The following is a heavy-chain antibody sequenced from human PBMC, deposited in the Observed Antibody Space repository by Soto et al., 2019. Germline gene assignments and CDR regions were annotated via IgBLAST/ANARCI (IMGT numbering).Heavy chain of an antibody. CDR2: IYYSGST. J-gene: IGHJ4*02. Sequence: QVQLQESGPGLVKPSQTLSLTCTVSGGSISSGDYYWSWIRQPPGKGLEWIGYIYYSGSTYYNPSPKSRVTISVDTSKNQFALKLSSVTAADTAVYYCARWRTADTDYYDSSGPEGNYWGQGTLVTVSS. D-gene: IGHD3-22*01. V-gene: IGHV4-30-4*01. CDR3: ARWRTADTDYYDSSGPEGNY. CDR1: GGSISSGDYY.